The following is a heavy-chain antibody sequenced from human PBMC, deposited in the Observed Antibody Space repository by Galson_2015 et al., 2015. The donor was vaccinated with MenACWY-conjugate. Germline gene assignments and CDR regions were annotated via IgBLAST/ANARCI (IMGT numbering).Heavy chain of an antibody. Sequence: SLRLSCAASGFTFSNFWMSWVRQAPGKELEWVASIKQDGSEKYLVDSVKGRFTISRDHAENSLFLQMNSLRAEDTAVYYCARERWVRGVFFDQWGQGTLGTVSS. J-gene: IGHJ4*02. D-gene: IGHD3-10*01. CDR3: ARERWVRGVFFDQ. V-gene: IGHV3-7*01. CDR2: IKQDGSEK. CDR1: GFTFSNFW.